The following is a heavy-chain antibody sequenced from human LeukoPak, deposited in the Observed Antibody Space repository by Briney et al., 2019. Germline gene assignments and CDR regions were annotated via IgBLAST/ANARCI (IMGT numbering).Heavy chain of an antibody. J-gene: IGHJ5*02. CDR1: GYTFTGYY. D-gene: IGHD3-9*01. V-gene: IGHV1-2*02. CDR2: INPNSGGT. CDR3: ARSSYDILTGYYNWWFDP. Sequence: ASVKVSCKASGYTFTGYYMHWVRQAPGQGLEWMGWINPNSGGTNYAQKFQGRVTMTRDTSISTAYMELSRLRSDDTAVYYCARSSYDILTGYYNWWFDPWGQGTLVTVPS.